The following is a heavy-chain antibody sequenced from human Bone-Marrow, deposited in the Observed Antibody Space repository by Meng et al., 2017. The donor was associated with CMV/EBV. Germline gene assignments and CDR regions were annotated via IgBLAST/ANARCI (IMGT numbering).Heavy chain of an antibody. Sequence: GESLKISCAASGFTFSSYSMNWVRQAPGKGLEWVGRIRDKANSYTTEYAASVKRRFTISRDDSKNSLYLQMNSLKTEDTAVYYCARLVRDGSYDSFDIWGQGTKVTVSS. CDR3: ARLVRDGSYDSFDI. V-gene: IGHV3-72*01. J-gene: IGHJ3*02. CDR1: GFTFSSYS. D-gene: IGHD3-10*01. CDR2: IRDKANSYTT.